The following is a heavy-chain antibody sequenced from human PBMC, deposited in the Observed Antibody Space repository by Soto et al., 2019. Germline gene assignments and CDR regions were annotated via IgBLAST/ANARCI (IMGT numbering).Heavy chain of an antibody. CDR1: GFTFSGYT. D-gene: IGHD6-19*01. Sequence: EVQLVESGGGLVEPGGSLRLSCAASGFTFSGYTMPWVRQAPGKGLEWVSSITSRSSDIYHADSARGRFTISRDNAKNSLYLQMNSLRVEDTAVYYCARGSEHWLWDFELWGRGTLVTVSS. CDR3: ARGSEHWLWDFEL. CDR2: ITSRSSDI. J-gene: IGHJ2*01. V-gene: IGHV3-21*02.